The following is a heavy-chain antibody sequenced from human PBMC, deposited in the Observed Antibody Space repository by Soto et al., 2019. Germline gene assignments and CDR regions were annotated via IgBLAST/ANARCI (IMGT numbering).Heavy chain of an antibody. CDR1: GYTLTDLS. V-gene: IGHV1-24*01. J-gene: IGHJ3*02. CDR2: FDPEDGET. D-gene: IGHD3-22*01. Sequence: ASVKVSCKVSGYTLTDLSMHWVRQAPGKGLEWMGGFDPEDGETIYAQKFQGRVTMTEDTSTDTAYMELSSLRSEDTAVYYCATSLLKGSSGYYNDAFDIWGQGTMVTVSS. CDR3: ATSLLKGSSGYYNDAFDI.